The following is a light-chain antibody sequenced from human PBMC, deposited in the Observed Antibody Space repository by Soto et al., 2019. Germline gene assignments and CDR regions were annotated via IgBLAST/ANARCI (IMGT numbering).Light chain of an antibody. J-gene: IGKJ4*01. CDR1: QSLLHSNGYNY. CDR2: LGS. V-gene: IGKV2-28*01. Sequence: DIVMTQSPLSLPVIPGEPASISCRSSQSLLHSNGYNYLGWFVQKPGQSPQLLIYLGSGRASGVPDRFSGIGSGKDFTLKISRVEAEDVGVYYCMQVLQTPLTFGGGTKVEIK. CDR3: MQVLQTPLT.